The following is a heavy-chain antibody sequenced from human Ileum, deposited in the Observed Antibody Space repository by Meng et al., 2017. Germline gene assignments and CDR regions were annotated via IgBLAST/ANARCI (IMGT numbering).Heavy chain of an antibody. D-gene: IGHD6-6*01. V-gene: IGHV3-53*01. J-gene: IGHJ2*01. CDR2: IYSGGYT. CDR3: ARGGGVSSSGYWYFDL. CDR1: GFTVSSNY. Sequence: EVQLVESGGGLIHPGGSLRLSCAASGFTVSSNYMSWVRRAPGKGLEWVSVIYSGGYTYYADSVKGRFTISRDNSKNTLYLQMKSLRAEDTAVYYCARGGGVSSSGYWYFDLWGRGTLVTVSS.